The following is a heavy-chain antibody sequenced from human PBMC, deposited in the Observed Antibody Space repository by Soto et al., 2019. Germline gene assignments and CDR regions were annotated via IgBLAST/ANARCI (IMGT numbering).Heavy chain of an antibody. J-gene: IGHJ4*02. Sequence: SETLSLTCTVSGVSISSGGYYWSWIRQHPGKGLEWIGYIYYSGSTYYNPSLKSRVTISVDTSKNQFSLKLSSVTAADTAVYYCAREGTTVTRTFEYWGQGTLVTVSS. CDR2: IYYSGST. V-gene: IGHV4-31*03. D-gene: IGHD4-17*01. CDR1: GVSISSGGYY. CDR3: AREGTTVTRTFEY.